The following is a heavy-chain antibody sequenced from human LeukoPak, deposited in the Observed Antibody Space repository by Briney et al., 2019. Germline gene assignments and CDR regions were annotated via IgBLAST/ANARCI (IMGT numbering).Heavy chain of an antibody. CDR3: ARDRVAYYYDSSGYVWFDP. CDR2: INPNSGGT. Sequence: GASVKVSCKASGYTFTGYYMHWVRQAPGQGLEWMGWINPNSGGTNYAQKFQGRVTMTRDTSISTAYMELSRLRSDDTAVYYCARDRVAYYYDSSGYVWFDPWGQGTLVTVSS. CDR1: GYTFTGYY. D-gene: IGHD3-22*01. V-gene: IGHV1-2*02. J-gene: IGHJ5*02.